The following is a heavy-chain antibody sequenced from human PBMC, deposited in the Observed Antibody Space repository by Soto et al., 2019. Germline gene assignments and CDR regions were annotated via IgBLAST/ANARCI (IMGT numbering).Heavy chain of an antibody. J-gene: IGHJ5*02. D-gene: IGHD3-9*01. CDR2: ISAYNGNT. V-gene: IGHV1-18*01. CDR3: AREDILTGYGFDP. CDR1: GYTFTSYG. Sequence: ASVKVSCKASGYTFTSYGISWVRQAPGQGLEWMGWISAYNGNTNYAQKHQGRVNMTTDTSTSTAYVELRSLRSDDTAVYYCAREDILTGYGFDPWGQGTLVTVSS.